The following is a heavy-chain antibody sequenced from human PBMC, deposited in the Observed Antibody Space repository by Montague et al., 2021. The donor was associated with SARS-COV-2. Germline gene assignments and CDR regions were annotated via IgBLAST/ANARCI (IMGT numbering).Heavy chain of an antibody. J-gene: IGHJ4*02. V-gene: IGHV4-34*01. D-gene: IGHD6-19*01. CDR3: ARGTRAVQINPGFRY. Sequence: SETLSLTCAVYGGSFHIFFWGWIRQSPGKGLEWIGEVDHSGNTKYNPSLKSRVTISVDTSKNQFSLNLTSVTAADTAIYYCARGTRAVQINPGFRYWGQGTQVAVSS. CDR1: GGSFHIFF. CDR2: VDHSGNT.